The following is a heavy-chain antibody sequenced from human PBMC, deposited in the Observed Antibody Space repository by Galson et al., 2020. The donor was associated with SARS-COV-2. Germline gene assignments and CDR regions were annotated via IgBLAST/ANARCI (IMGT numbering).Heavy chain of an antibody. V-gene: IGHV4-39*01. D-gene: IGHD3-10*01. J-gene: IGHJ5*02. Sequence: SQTLSLTCTVSGGSISSSSYYWGWIRQPPGKGLEWIGSIYYSGSTYYNPSLKSRVTISVDTSKNQFSLKLSSVTAADTAVYYCARLGVLLWFGELVQNWFDPWCQGTLVTVSS. CDR1: GGSISSSSYY. CDR3: ARLGVLLWFGELVQNWFDP. CDR2: IYYSGST.